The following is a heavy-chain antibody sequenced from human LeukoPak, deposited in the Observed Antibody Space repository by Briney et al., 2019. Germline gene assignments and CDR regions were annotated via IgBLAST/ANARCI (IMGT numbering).Heavy chain of an antibody. CDR2: MSYDGSSK. V-gene: IGHV3-30*18. CDR1: EFTFSSYG. J-gene: IGHJ4*02. D-gene: IGHD2-2*01. Sequence: AGGSLRLSCAASEFTFSSYGMHWVRQAPGQGLEWVAVMSYDGSSKYYADSVKGRFTISRDNSKNTLYLQMNSLRAEDTAVYYCAKLGSVVVPAAPFDYWGQGTLVTVSS. CDR3: AKLGSVVVPAAPFDY.